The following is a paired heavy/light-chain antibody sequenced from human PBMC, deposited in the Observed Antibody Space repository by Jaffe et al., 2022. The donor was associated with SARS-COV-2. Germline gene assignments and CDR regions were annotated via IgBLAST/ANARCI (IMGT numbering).Light chain of an antibody. Sequence: QSVLTQPPSASGTPGQRVTISCSGSSSNFGSNIINWYQQLPGTAPKLLIYGNNQRPSGVPDRFSGSKSGTSASLAISGLQSEDEADYYCATWDDSLNGRGVFGTGTKVTVL. CDR2: GNN. J-gene: IGLJ1*01. CDR3: ATWDDSLNGRGV. CDR1: SSNFGSNI. V-gene: IGLV1-44*01.
Heavy chain of an antibody. V-gene: IGHV3-23*01. D-gene: IGHD2-21*02. CDR1: GFTFSSYG. J-gene: IGHJ4*02. CDR3: AKESVTAIQTRFFY. Sequence: VQLLDSGGGFVQPGGSLRLSCAASGFTFSSYGMSWVRQAPGKGLEWVSGISGSGASTYYADSVKGRFTISRDNAKNTLYLQMNSLRAEDTAVYYCAKESVTAIQTRFFYWGQGTLVTVSS. CDR2: ISGSGAST.